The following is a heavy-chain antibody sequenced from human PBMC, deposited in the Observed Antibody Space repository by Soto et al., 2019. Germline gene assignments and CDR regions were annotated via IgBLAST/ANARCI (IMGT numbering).Heavy chain of an antibody. Sequence: QVQLVESGGGVVQPGRSLRLSCAASGFTFSSYGMHWVRQAPGKGLEWVAVIWYDGSNKYYADSVKGRFTISRDNSKNTLYLQMNSLRAEDTAVYYCARGREVMFDYWGQGTLVTVSS. CDR1: GFTFSSYG. D-gene: IGHD1-26*01. CDR2: IWYDGSNK. J-gene: IGHJ4*02. V-gene: IGHV3-33*01. CDR3: ARGREVMFDY.